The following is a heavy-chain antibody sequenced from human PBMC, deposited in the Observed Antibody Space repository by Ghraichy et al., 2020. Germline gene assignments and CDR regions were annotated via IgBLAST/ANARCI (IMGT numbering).Heavy chain of an antibody. V-gene: IGHV3-15*01. Sequence: GESLNISCAVSGLTFAGAWINWVRQAPGKGLEWLGLIKGTTDGGATFYAAPVDDTRNTVYLHINSLKVDDTAVYYCTKDLKWAGGDYWGQGTLVTVSS. CDR2: IKGTTDGGAT. CDR1: GLTFAGAW. CDR3: TKDLKWAGGDY. J-gene: IGHJ4*02. D-gene: IGHD1-26*01.